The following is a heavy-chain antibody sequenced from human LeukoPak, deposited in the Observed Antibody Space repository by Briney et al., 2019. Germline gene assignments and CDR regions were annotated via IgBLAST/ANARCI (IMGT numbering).Heavy chain of an antibody. CDR3: ASSSYYDILTGYFPYYFDY. CDR1: GDSISSGAYS. D-gene: IGHD3-9*01. CDR2: ISHSGNT. V-gene: IGHV4-30-2*01. Sequence: TPSETLSLTCAVSGDSISSGAYSWSWTRQPPGKGLEWIGYISHSGNTYYNPSLKSRVTMSVDRSNNQFSLKLSSVTAADTAVYYCASSSYYDILTGYFPYYFDYWGQGTLVTVSS. J-gene: IGHJ4*02.